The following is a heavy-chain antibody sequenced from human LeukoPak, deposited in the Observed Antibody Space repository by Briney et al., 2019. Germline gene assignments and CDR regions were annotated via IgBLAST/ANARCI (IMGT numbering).Heavy chain of an antibody. CDR2: IYPDDSDT. Sequence: GESLKISCKGSGYRFNAYWIAWVRQMPGKGLEWMGIIYPDDSDTRYSPSFQGQVTISADKSVRTAYLQWSSLKASDTAMYYCARPNITSYYDSRGYVDVWGQGTMVTGSS. D-gene: IGHD3-22*01. V-gene: IGHV5-51*01. CDR1: GYRFNAYW. J-gene: IGHJ3*01. CDR3: ARPNITSYYDSRGYVDV.